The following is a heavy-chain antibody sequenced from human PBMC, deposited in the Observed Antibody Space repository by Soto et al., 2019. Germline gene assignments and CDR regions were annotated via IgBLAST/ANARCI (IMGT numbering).Heavy chain of an antibody. Sequence: GGFLRLSCAASGFTFSSYAMSWVRQAPGKGLEWVPAISGSGGSTYYADSVKGRFTISRDNSKNTLYLQMNSLRAEDTAVYYCAKFFFSGSYEAHVRYGMDVWGQGTTVTVSS. CDR1: GFTFSSYA. D-gene: IGHD1-26*01. CDR3: AKFFFSGSYEAHVRYGMDV. V-gene: IGHV3-23*01. CDR2: ISGSGGST. J-gene: IGHJ6*02.